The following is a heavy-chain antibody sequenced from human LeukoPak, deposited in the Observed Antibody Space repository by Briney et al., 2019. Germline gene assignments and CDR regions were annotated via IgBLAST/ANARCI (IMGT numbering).Heavy chain of an antibody. CDR3: ATTIPYYDCSGRKTQVAFDI. V-gene: IGHV1-8*01. Sequence: ASVKVSYKASGYTFTSYDINWVRQATGQGLEWMGWMNPNSANTGYAQKFQGRVTMTRNTSKSTAYMELSSLRSADTAVYYCATTIPYYDCSGRKTQVAFDIWGQGTMVTVSS. D-gene: IGHD3-22*01. CDR2: MNPNSANT. CDR1: GYTFTSYD. J-gene: IGHJ3*02.